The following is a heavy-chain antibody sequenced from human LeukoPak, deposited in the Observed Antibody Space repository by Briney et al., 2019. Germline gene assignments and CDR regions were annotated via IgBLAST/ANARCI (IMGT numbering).Heavy chain of an antibody. CDR3: AGNGAMASRGAFDI. D-gene: IGHD5-18*01. CDR2: IYYSGST. V-gene: IGHV4-39*01. Sequence: SETLSLTCTVSGGSISSGDYYWGWIRQPPGKGLEWIGSIYYSGSTYYNPSLKSRVTISVDTSRNQFSLKLSSVTAADTAVYYCAGNGAMASRGAFDIWGRGTMVTVSS. CDR1: GGSISSGDYY. J-gene: IGHJ3*02.